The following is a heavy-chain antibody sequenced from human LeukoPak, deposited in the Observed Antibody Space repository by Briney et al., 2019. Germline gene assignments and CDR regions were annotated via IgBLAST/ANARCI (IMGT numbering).Heavy chain of an antibody. J-gene: IGHJ4*02. Sequence: SETLSLTCTVSGGSISSYYWSWIRQPPGKGLEWIGYIYYSGSTNYNPSLKSRVTISVDTSKNQFSLKLSSVTAADTAVYYCARGVRDYGSGSYGYYFDYWGQGTLVTVSS. D-gene: IGHD3-10*01. CDR3: ARGVRDYGSGSYGYYFDY. CDR1: GGSISSYY. CDR2: IYYSGST. V-gene: IGHV4-59*12.